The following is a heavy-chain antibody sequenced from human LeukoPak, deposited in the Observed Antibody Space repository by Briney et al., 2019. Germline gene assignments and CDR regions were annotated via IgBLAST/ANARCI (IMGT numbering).Heavy chain of an antibody. D-gene: IGHD3-3*01. V-gene: IGHV3-48*03. CDR1: GFTVSSYE. Sequence: GGSLGLSCSASGFTVSSYEMNWLRQAPGKGLEWVSYISSSGSTIYYADSVKGRFTISRANAKNSLYLQMNSLRAEDTAVYYCAVGVVITHFDHWAQGTLVTVSS. CDR3: AVGVVITHFDH. CDR2: ISSSGSTI. J-gene: IGHJ4*02.